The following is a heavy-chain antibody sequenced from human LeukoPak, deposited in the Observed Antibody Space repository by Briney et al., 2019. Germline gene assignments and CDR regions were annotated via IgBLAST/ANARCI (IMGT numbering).Heavy chain of an antibody. D-gene: IGHD6-13*01. CDR2: ISGSGGST. CDR1: GFTFSSYA. CDR3: AKDLYSSSWYAFDY. Sequence: GGSLRLSCAASGFTFSSYAMSWVRQDPGKGLEWVSAISGSGGSTYYADSVKGRFTISRDNSKNTLYLQMNSLRAEDTAVYYCAKDLYSSSWYAFDYWGQGTLVTVSS. J-gene: IGHJ4*02. V-gene: IGHV3-23*01.